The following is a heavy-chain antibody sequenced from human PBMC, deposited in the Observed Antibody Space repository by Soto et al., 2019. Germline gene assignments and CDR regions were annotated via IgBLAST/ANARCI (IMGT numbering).Heavy chain of an antibody. V-gene: IGHV3-30*18. CDR1: GFTFSSYG. D-gene: IGHD3-9*01. CDR2: ISYDGSNK. CDR3: AKEQYDILTGYYL. Sequence: GGSLRLSCAASGFTFSSYGMHWVRQAPGKGLEWVAVISYDGSNKYYADSVKGRFTISRDNSKNTLYLQMNSLRAEDMAVYYCAKEQYDILTGYYLWGQGTLVTVSS. J-gene: IGHJ4*02.